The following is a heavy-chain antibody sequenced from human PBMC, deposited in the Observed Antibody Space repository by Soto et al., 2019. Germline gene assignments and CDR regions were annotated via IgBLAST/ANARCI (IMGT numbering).Heavy chain of an antibody. CDR3: ARGWETVGTTTPFAY. D-gene: IGHD1-26*01. V-gene: IGHV1-69*06. CDR1: GGTFSTYA. CDR2: VIPMFATP. Sequence: QVQLVQSGAEVKKTGSSVRVSCKASGGTFSTYAINWVRQAPGQGLEWMGGVIPMFATPNYAQKFQGRVTITADKSTTTDYMELRSLRSEDTAVYFCARGWETVGTTTPFAYWGQGTLVTVSS. J-gene: IGHJ4*02.